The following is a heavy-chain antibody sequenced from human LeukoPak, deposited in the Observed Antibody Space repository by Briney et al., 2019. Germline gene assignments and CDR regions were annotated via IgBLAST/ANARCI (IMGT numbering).Heavy chain of an antibody. Sequence: GASVKVSCKASGGTFSSYAISWVRQAPGQGLEWMGRIIPILGIANYAQKFQGRVTITADKSTSTAYMELSSLRSEDTAVYYCARVTPLSPIYGSGSYYPGGMDVWGQGTTVTVSS. J-gene: IGHJ6*02. D-gene: IGHD3-10*01. V-gene: IGHV1-69*04. CDR1: GGTFSSYA. CDR2: IIPILGIA. CDR3: ARVTPLSPIYGSGSYYPGGMDV.